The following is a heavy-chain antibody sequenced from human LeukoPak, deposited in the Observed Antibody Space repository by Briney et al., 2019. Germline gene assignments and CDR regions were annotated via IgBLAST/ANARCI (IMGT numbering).Heavy chain of an antibody. CDR3: ARHWRYGDHLLRYFDS. CDR1: GGSISSSSYY. V-gene: IGHV4-39*01. J-gene: IGHJ4*02. CDR2: MYYSGST. D-gene: IGHD4-17*01. Sequence: SETLSLTCTVSGGSISSSSYYWGWIRQPPGKGLEWIGSMYYSGSTNYNPSLKSRITFSVDTSKNQFSLKLSSVTAADTAVYYCARHWRYGDHLLRYFDSWGQGTLVTVSS.